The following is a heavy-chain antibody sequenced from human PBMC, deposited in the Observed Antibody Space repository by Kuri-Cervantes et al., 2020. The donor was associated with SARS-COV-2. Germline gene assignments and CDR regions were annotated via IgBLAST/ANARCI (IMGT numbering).Heavy chain of an antibody. CDR1: GFNLSNHG. V-gene: IGHV3-23*01. J-gene: IGHJ4*02. D-gene: IGHD3-16*02. CDR3: AKDYDYVWGSYRLLPDY. Sequence: GGSLRLSCEVSGFNLSNHGMHWVRQAPGKGLEWVSAISGSGGSTYYADSVKGRFTISRDNSKNTLYLQMNSLRAEDTAVYYCAKDYDYVWGSYRLLPDYWGQGTPVTVSS. CDR2: ISGSGGST.